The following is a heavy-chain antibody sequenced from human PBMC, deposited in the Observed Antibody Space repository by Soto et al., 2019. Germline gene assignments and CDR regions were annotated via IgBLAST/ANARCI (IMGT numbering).Heavy chain of an antibody. CDR1: GGTFSSYA. Sequence: QVQLVQSGAEVKKPGSSVKVSCKASGGTFSSYAISWVRQAPGQGLEWMGGIIPIFGTANYAQKFQGRVTITAEKSTSTAYMELSSLTSEDTAVYYCARLSYDGRGGEFQHWGQGTLVTVSS. D-gene: IGHD3-22*01. CDR2: IIPIFGTA. V-gene: IGHV1-69*06. CDR3: ARLSYDGRGGEFQH. J-gene: IGHJ1*01.